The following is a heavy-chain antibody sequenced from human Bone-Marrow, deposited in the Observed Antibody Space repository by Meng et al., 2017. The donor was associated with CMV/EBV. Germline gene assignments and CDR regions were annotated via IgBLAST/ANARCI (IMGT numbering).Heavy chain of an antibody. V-gene: IGHV1-18*04. D-gene: IGHD2-2*01. CDR1: GYTFTGYY. CDR3: ARTNAVYCSSTSCYRLRVDYYYGMDV. J-gene: IGHJ6*01. Sequence: ASVNVSCKASGYTFTGYYMHWVRQAPGQGLEWMGWISAYNGNTNYAQKLQGRVTMTTDTSTSTAYMELRSLRSDDTAVYYCARTNAVYCSSTSCYRLRVDYYYGMDVWGQGTTVTGSS. CDR2: ISAYNGNT.